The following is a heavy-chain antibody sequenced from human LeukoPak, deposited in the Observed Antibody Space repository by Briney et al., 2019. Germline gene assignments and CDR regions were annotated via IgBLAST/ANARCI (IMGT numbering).Heavy chain of an antibody. CDR1: GFTFSSCA. CDR2: ISASGGST. D-gene: IGHD6-13*01. CDR3: AKFGIAAALLSPSWFDP. J-gene: IGHJ5*02. V-gene: IGHV3-23*01. Sequence: PGGSLRLSCAASGFTFSSCAMSWVRQAPGKGLEWVSAISASGGSTHYADSVKGRFTISRDNSKNTLYLQMNSLRAEDTAVYYCAKFGIAAALLSPSWFDPWGQGTLVTVSS.